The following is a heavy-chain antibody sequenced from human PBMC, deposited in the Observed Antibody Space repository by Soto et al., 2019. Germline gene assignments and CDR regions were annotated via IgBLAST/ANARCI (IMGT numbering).Heavy chain of an antibody. CDR2: TYYSGST. J-gene: IGHJ4*02. CDR1: GRSFSSGDYY. CDR3: ARDKITGLFDY. D-gene: IGHD2-8*02. V-gene: IGHV4-30-4*01. Sequence: SETLSLTCTLSGRSFSSGDYYWSWTRQPPGKGLEWIGYTYYSGSTNYNPSLKSRVTISVETSKNQFSLKLTSVTAADTAVYYCARDKITGLFDYWGQGTLVTVSS.